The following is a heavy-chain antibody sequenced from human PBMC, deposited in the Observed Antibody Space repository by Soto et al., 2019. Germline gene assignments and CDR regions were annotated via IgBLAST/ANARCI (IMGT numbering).Heavy chain of an antibody. J-gene: IGHJ6*02. Sequence: PGESLKISCQGSGYSFTNFWINWVRQTPGKGLEWMGRIDPSDSYTNYSPSFHGHVTISTDKSISTAYLQWSSLKASDTAIYYCAREDYSDYYYFGLDVWGQGTTVTVSS. CDR1: GYSFTNFW. CDR3: AREDYSDYYYFGLDV. D-gene: IGHD4-4*01. CDR2: IDPSDSYT. V-gene: IGHV5-10-1*01.